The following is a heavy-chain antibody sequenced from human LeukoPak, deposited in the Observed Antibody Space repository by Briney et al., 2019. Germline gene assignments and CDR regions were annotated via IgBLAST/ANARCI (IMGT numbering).Heavy chain of an antibody. CDR1: GLTFSSSW. CDR3: ARDLAYSRLDY. Sequence: RGSLRLSCAVSGLTFSSSWMDWVRQAPGKGLEWVASINPDGNKKYSADSVKGRFTISRDNAENSLYLQMNSLRVEDTAFYYCARDLAYSRLDYWGQGTLVTVSS. J-gene: IGHJ4*02. CDR2: INPDGNKK. V-gene: IGHV3-7*01. D-gene: IGHD5-18*01.